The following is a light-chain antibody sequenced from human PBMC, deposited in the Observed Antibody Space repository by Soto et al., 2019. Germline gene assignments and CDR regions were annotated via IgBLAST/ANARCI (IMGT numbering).Light chain of an antibody. V-gene: IGKV1-39*01. Sequence: DIQMTQSPSSLSASVGDRVTITCRASQSISSYLNWYQQKPGKAPKLLIYAASSLQSGVPSRFSGIGSGTDFTLTISSLQPEDFATYYCQQSYSTLGTF. CDR3: QQSYSTLGT. CDR1: QSISSY. J-gene: IGKJ1*01. CDR2: AAS.